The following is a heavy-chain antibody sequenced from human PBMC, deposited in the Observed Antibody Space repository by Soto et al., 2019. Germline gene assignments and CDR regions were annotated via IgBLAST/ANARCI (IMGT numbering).Heavy chain of an antibody. CDR3: ARDRAVAGPLGATTGTFDY. CDR1: GFTFSSYA. D-gene: IGHD1-26*01. J-gene: IGHJ4*02. Sequence: AGGSLRLSCAASGFTFSSYAMHWVRQAPGKGLEWVAVISYDGSNKYYADSMKGRFTISRDNSKNTLYLQMNSLRAEDTAVYYCARDRAVAGPLGATTGTFDYWGQGTLVTVSS. V-gene: IGHV3-30-3*01. CDR2: ISYDGSNK.